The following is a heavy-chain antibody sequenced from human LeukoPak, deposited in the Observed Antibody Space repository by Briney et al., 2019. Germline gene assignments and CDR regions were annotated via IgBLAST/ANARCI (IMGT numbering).Heavy chain of an antibody. V-gene: IGHV3-72*01. D-gene: IGHD5-12*01. CDR1: GFTFSDHY. Sequence: GGSLRLSCAASGFTFSDHYMDWVRQAPGKGLEWVGRTRNKANSYTTEYAASVKGRFTISRDDSKNSLYLQMNSLKTEDTAVYYCARVLGYSGYDLAYWGQGALVTVSS. CDR3: ARVLGYSGYDLAY. CDR2: TRNKANSYTT. J-gene: IGHJ4*02.